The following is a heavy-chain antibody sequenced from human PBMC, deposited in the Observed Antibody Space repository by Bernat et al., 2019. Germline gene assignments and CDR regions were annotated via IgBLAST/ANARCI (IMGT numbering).Heavy chain of an antibody. CDR1: GFTFGDYA. CDR2: IRSKAYGGTT. CDR3: TRDPRPSRSYYPVDY. Sequence: EVQLVESGGGLVQPGRSLRLSCTASGFTFGDYAMSWFRQAPGKGLEWVGFIRSKAYGGTTEYAASVKGRFTISRDDSKSIAYLQMNSLKTEDTAVYYCTRDPRPSRSYYPVDYWGQGTLVTVSS. V-gene: IGHV3-49*03. J-gene: IGHJ4*02. D-gene: IGHD1-26*01.